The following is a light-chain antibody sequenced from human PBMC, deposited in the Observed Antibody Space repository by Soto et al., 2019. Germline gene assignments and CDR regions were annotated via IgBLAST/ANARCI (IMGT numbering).Light chain of an antibody. Sequence: EIVLTQSPATLSLSPGDRATLSCRASQSVSSYLAWYQQKPGQAPRLLIYDASNRATGIPARFSGSGSGTDFTLTTSSLEPEDFAVYYCQQRSNWLFTFGQGTRLEIK. CDR2: DAS. CDR1: QSVSSY. CDR3: QQRSNWLFT. V-gene: IGKV3-11*01. J-gene: IGKJ5*01.